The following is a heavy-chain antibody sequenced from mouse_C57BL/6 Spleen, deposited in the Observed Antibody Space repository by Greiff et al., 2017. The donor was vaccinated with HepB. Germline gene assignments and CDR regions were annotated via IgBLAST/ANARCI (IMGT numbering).Heavy chain of an antibody. CDR2: IDPETGGT. V-gene: IGHV1-15*01. D-gene: IGHD1-1*01. Sequence: QVHVKQSGAELVRPGASVTLSCKASGYTFTDYEMHWVKQTPVHGLEWIGAIDPETGGTAYNQKFKGKAILTADKSSSTAYMELRSLTSEDSAVYYCTTYYGSTRGPPGYWGQGTTLTVSS. J-gene: IGHJ2*01. CDR1: GYTFTDYE. CDR3: TTYYGSTRGPPGY.